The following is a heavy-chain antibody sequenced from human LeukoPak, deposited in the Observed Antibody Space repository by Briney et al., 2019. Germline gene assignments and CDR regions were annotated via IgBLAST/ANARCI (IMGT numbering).Heavy chain of an antibody. V-gene: IGHV1-46*01. J-gene: IGHJ2*01. CDR1: GYTFTSYY. D-gene: IGHD4-17*01. Sequence: ASVKVSCKASGYTFTSYYMHWARQAPGQGLEWMGIINPSGGSTSYAQKFQGRVTMTRDTSTSTVYMELSSLRSEDTAVYYCARVLSGDYHRGDYWYFDLWGRGTLVTVSS. CDR3: ARVLSGDYHRGDYWYFDL. CDR2: INPSGGST.